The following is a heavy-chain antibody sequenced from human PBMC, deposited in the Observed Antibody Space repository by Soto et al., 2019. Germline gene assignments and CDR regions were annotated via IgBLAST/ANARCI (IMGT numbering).Heavy chain of an antibody. CDR3: ARGRGSYYPFPLDY. J-gene: IGHJ4*02. V-gene: IGHV3-72*01. CDR2: SRDKPQGYST. CDR1: GFTLSDHY. D-gene: IGHD1-26*01. Sequence: LRLSCAGSGFTLSDHYIDWVRQAPGKGLEWVGRSRDKPQGYSTAYAASVKGRFTISRDNAKNSLYLQMNSLRAEDTAVYYCARGRGSYYPFPLDYWGQGTLVTVSS.